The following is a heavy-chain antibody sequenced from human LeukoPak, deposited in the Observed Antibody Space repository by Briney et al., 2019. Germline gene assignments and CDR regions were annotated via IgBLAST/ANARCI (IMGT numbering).Heavy chain of an antibody. CDR3: ARAPGRSSLTYAGY. Sequence: GGSLRLSCAASGFTFSSYAMHWVRQAPGKGLEWVAVISYDGSNKYYADSVKGRFTISRDNSKNTLYLQMNSLRAEDTAVYYCARAPGRSSLTYAGYWGQGTLVTVSS. J-gene: IGHJ4*02. D-gene: IGHD6-6*01. CDR1: GFTFSSYA. CDR2: ISYDGSNK. V-gene: IGHV3-30-3*01.